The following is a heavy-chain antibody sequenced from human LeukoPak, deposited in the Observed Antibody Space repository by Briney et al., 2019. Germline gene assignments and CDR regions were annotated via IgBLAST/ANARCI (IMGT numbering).Heavy chain of an antibody. CDR2: INWNGVGT. CDR1: GFTFDDYG. Sequence: GGSLRLSCAASGFTFDDYGMIWVRQAPGKGLEWVSYINWNGVGTAYADSVKGRFTISRDNAKNSLYLQMNSLRAEDTALYYCARSMITVTTRFFDLWGRGTLVTVSS. CDR3: ARSMITVTTRFFDL. J-gene: IGHJ2*01. D-gene: IGHD4-17*01. V-gene: IGHV3-20*04.